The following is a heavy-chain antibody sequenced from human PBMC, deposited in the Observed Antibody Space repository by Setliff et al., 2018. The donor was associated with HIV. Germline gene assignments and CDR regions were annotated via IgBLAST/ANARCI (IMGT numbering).Heavy chain of an antibody. J-gene: IGHJ4*02. V-gene: IGHV4-59*11. CDR2: IYSTGST. CDR1: GASITSHY. CDR3: AKGAGFYGDYTFDH. D-gene: IGHD4-17*01. Sequence: PSETLSLTCTVSGASITSHYWSWIRQSPGRELEWIGYIYSTGSTNYNPSLQSRVTISMVASRNQFSLKVTSVTAADTAVYYCAKGAGFYGDYTFDHWGQGRQVTAPQ.